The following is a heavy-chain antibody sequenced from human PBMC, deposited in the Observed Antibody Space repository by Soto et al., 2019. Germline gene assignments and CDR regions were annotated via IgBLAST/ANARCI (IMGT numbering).Heavy chain of an antibody. CDR2: INAGNGNT. CDR1: GYTFTSYA. Sequence: QVQLVQSGAEVKKPGASVKVSCKASGYTFTSYAMHWVRQAPGQRLEWMGWINAGNGNTKYSQKFQGRVTITRDTSASTAYMELSSLRSEDTAVYYCARSALYNWNVFNFDYWGQGTLVTVSS. CDR3: ARSALYNWNVFNFDY. V-gene: IGHV1-3*01. D-gene: IGHD1-1*01. J-gene: IGHJ4*02.